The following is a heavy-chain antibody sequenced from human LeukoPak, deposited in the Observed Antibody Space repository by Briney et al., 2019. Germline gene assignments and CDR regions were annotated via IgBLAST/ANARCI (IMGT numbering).Heavy chain of an antibody. J-gene: IGHJ4*02. CDR2: IKEDGSES. CDR3: ARDRYYYGSGSYNLDY. Sequence: GGSLRLSCAVSGFTFSSDWMTWVRQAPGKGLEWVANIKEDGSESYYVDSVKGRFTISRDNAKNSLYLQMNSLRAEDTAVYYCARDRYYYGSGSYNLDYWGQGTLVTVSS. D-gene: IGHD3-10*01. V-gene: IGHV3-7*01. CDR1: GFTFSSDW.